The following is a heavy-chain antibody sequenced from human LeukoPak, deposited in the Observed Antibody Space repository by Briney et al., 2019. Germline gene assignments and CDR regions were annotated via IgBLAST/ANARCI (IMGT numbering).Heavy chain of an antibody. V-gene: IGHV1-2*02. Sequence: ASVKVSCKASGYKFTDDYMHWVRQAPGQGPEFMGWINPDSGFTNYAQKFKGRVTMTRDTSISTAYLEVRSLTSDDTAVYYCAPTAEAYTSWWKVWGQGTLVTVSS. CDR1: GYKFTDDY. J-gene: IGHJ4*02. D-gene: IGHD3-16*01. CDR3: APTAEAYTSWWKV. CDR2: INPDSGFT.